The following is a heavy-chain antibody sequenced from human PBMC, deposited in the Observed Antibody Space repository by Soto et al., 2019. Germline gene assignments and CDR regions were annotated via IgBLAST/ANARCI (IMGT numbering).Heavy chain of an antibody. D-gene: IGHD6-19*01. V-gene: IGHV3-23*01. CDR1: GFTFSNFG. Sequence: EVQLLESGGYLVQPGGSLRLSCVASGFTFSNFGMSWVRQAPGQGLQWVSIIGVDGVTTYYADSVRGRFTISRDNSKNTLYLQMNSLRAEDTAIYYCVKDRTMAAPNDYFDYWGQGTLVTVSS. CDR3: VKDRTMAAPNDYFDY. J-gene: IGHJ4*02. CDR2: IGVDGVTT.